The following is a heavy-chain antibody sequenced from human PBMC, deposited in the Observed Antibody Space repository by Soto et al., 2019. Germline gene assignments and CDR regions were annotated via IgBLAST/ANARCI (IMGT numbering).Heavy chain of an antibody. D-gene: IGHD3-3*01. Sequence: QVQLVESGGGVVQPGRSLRLSCAASGFTFSSYAMHWVRQAPGKGLEWVAVISYDGSNKYYADSVKGRFTISRDNSKNPLYLQMNSLRAEDKAVYYCARDRPETYDFWNWFDPWGQGTLVTVSS. V-gene: IGHV3-30-3*01. J-gene: IGHJ5*02. CDR3: ARDRPETYDFWNWFDP. CDR2: ISYDGSNK. CDR1: GFTFSSYA.